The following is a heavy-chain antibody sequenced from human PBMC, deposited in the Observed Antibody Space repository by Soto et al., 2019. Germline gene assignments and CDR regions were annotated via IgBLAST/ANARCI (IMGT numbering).Heavy chain of an antibody. Sequence: SETLSLTCTVSGGSISSSSYYWGWIRQPPGKGLEWIGSIYYSGSTYYNPSLKSRVTISVDTSKNQFSLKLSSVTAADTAVYYCARHVTEYQLLVDFDYWGQGTLVTVSS. J-gene: IGHJ4*02. CDR2: IYYSGST. D-gene: IGHD2-2*01. CDR1: GGSISSSSYY. CDR3: ARHVTEYQLLVDFDY. V-gene: IGHV4-39*01.